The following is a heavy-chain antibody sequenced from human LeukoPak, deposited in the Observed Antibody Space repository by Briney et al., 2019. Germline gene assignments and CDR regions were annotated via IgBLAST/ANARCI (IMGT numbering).Heavy chain of an antibody. CDR2: IYYSGST. V-gene: IGHV4-59*08. Sequence: SETLSLTCTVSGGSISSYYWSWIRQPPGKGLEWIGYIYYSGSTNYNPSLKSRVTISVDTSKNQFSLKLRSVTAADTAVYYCARLLGEYTYGDFDCWGQGTLVTVSS. CDR3: ARLLGEYTYGDFDC. D-gene: IGHD5-18*01. CDR1: GGSISSYY. J-gene: IGHJ4*02.